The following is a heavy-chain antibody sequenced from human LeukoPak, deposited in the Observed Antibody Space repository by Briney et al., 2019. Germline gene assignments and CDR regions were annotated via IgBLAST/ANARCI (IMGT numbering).Heavy chain of an antibody. V-gene: IGHV3-53*01. D-gene: IGHD1-1*01. CDR1: GFSVSSNY. CDR3: ARGGAHYWNPRY. CDR2: LYTGGTT. J-gene: IGHJ4*02. Sequence: GGSLRLSCVASGFSVSSNYMSRVRQAPGKGLEWVSLLYTGGTTYYANSVEGRFTISRDDSKNTIYLQMNSLRAEDTAVYYCARGGAHYWNPRYWGQGTLVTVSS.